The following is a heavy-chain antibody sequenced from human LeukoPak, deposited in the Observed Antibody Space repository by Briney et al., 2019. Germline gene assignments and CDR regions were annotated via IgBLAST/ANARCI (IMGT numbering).Heavy chain of an antibody. V-gene: IGHV3-23*01. CDR1: GFTFSNYA. CDR2: ISVSGGST. D-gene: IGHD3-22*01. J-gene: IGHJ3*02. CDR3: AKDTGSSGYYYISDGFDI. Sequence: GGSLRLSCAASGFTFSNYAMNWVRQAPGKGLEWVSGISVSGGSTYYADSVKGRFTISRDNSKNTLYLQMNSLRAEDTAVYYCAKDTGSSGYYYISDGFDIWGQGTMVTVSS.